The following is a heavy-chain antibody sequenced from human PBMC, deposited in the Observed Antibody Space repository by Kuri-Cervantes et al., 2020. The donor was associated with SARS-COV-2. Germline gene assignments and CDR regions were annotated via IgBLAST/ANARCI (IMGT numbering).Heavy chain of an antibody. CDR3: ARDIVGAPYYYYYYMDV. V-gene: IGHV1-18*04. CDR1: GYTFTSYY. CDR2: ISAYNGNT. Sequence: ASVKVSCKASGYTFTSYYMHWVRQAPGQGLEWMGWISAYNGNTNYAQKLQGRVTMTTDTSTSTAYMELRSLRSDDTAVYYCARDIVGAPYYYYYYMDVWGKGTTVTVSS. J-gene: IGHJ6*03. D-gene: IGHD1-26*01.